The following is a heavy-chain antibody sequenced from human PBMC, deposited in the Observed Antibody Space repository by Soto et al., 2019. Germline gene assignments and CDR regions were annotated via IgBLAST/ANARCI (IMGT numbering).Heavy chain of an antibody. V-gene: IGHV1-3*05. CDR1: GYIFADYA. CDR3: ATSDWAW. D-gene: IGHD3-9*01. Sequence: HIVQSGPEEKSPGASVKLSCRTSGYIFADYAIHWVRQAPGQGLEWVGWIKADNGDTRYSPKFQGRLIITRDISASTSYMELSDLRSTDTGVFYCATSDWAWWGRGTLITVS. CDR2: IKADNGDT. J-gene: IGHJ4*02.